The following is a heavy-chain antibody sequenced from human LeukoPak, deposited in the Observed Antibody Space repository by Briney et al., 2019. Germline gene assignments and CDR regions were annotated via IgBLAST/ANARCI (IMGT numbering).Heavy chain of an antibody. Sequence: SVKVSCKASGGTFSGYAISWVRQAPGQGLEWMGGIIPIFGTANYAQKFQGRVTITADESTSTAYMELSSLRSDDTAVYYCARAARSHSGYGSYPYYYYYGMDVWGQGTTVTVSS. CDR3: ARAARSHSGYGSYPYYYYYGMDV. CDR2: IIPIFGTA. CDR1: GGTFSGYA. D-gene: IGHD5-12*01. J-gene: IGHJ6*02. V-gene: IGHV1-69*13.